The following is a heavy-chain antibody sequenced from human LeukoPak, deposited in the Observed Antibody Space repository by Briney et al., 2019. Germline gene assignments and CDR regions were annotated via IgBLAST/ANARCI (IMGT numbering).Heavy chain of an antibody. D-gene: IGHD6-6*01. V-gene: IGHV3-48*01. J-gene: IGHJ4*02. CDR1: GFTFSTYS. Sequence: GGSLRLSYAASGFTFSTYSMNWVRQAPGKGLEWVSYISSSTTNMYYADSVKGRFTISRDNAKNSLYLQMNSLRAEDTAVYYCAREYSSSSGRSFDYWGQGTLVTVSS. CDR2: ISSSTTNM. CDR3: AREYSSSSGRSFDY.